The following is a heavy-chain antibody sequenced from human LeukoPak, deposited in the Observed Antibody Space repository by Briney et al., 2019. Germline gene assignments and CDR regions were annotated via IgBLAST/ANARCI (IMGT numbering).Heavy chain of an antibody. Sequence: PSETLSLTCTVSGGSISSSSYYWSWIRQPPGKGLEWIGYIYYSGSTNYNPSLKSRVTISVDTSKNQFSLKLSSVTAADTAVYYCARGSLLDRGYCGGDCYTDAFDIWGQGTMVTVSS. J-gene: IGHJ3*02. D-gene: IGHD2-21*02. CDR3: ARGSLLDRGYCGGDCYTDAFDI. V-gene: IGHV4-61*01. CDR1: GGSISSSSYY. CDR2: IYYSGST.